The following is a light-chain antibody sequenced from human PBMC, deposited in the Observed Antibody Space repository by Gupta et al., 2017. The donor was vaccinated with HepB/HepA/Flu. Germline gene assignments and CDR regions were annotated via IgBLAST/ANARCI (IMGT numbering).Light chain of an antibody. Sequence: EIVFTPSPGTLSMSPGETATLSCRASQSVSSRRLAWYQQKSGQAPRLLIYDASSRITDTPHRFSGSGSGTDFTLTISRLEPEDFAVYYCQQYGSSLTTFGQGTKVEI. CDR1: QSVSSRR. CDR3: QQYGSSLTT. CDR2: DAS. V-gene: IGKV3-20*01. J-gene: IGKJ1*01.